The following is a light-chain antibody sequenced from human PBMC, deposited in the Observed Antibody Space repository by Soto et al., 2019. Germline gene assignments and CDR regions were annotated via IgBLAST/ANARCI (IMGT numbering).Light chain of an antibody. Sequence: QSVLTQPASVSGSPGQSITISCTRTSSDVGAYIYVSWYQQHPGKAPKLIIYEVTKRPSGVPDRFSGSKSGNTASLTVSGLQEEDEADYHCSSYAGTYNVIFGGGTQLTVL. CDR2: EVT. J-gene: IGLJ2*01. CDR1: SSDVGAYIY. CDR3: SSYAGTYNVI. V-gene: IGLV2-8*01.